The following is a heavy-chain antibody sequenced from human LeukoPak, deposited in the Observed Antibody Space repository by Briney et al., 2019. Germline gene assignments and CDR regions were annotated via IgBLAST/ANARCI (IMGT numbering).Heavy chain of an antibody. Sequence: PGGSLRLSCAASGFTFSGYSMNWVRQAPGKGLEWVSSISSSSSYIYYADSVKGRFTISRDNAKNSLYLQMNSLRAEDTAVYYCARDDCSGGSCYYFDYWGQGTLVTVSS. CDR3: ARDDCSGGSCYYFDY. CDR1: GFTFSGYS. D-gene: IGHD2-15*01. CDR2: ISSSSSYI. J-gene: IGHJ4*02. V-gene: IGHV3-21*01.